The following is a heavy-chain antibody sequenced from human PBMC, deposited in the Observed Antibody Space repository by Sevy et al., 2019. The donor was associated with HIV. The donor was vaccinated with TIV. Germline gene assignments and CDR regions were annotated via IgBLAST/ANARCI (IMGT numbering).Heavy chain of an antibody. CDR1: GFTFSSYA. J-gene: IGHJ5*02. CDR2: ISYDGSNK. Sequence: GGSLRLSCAASGFTFSSYAMHWVRQAAGKGLEWVAVISYDGSNKYYADSVKGRFTISRDNSKNTLYLQMNSLRAEDTAVYYCARDQHDYGGNLRTGWFDPWGQGTLVTVSS. V-gene: IGHV3-30-3*01. D-gene: IGHD4-17*01. CDR3: ARDQHDYGGNLRTGWFDP.